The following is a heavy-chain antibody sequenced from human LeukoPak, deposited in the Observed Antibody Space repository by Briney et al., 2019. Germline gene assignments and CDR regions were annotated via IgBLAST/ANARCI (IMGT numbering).Heavy chain of an antibody. Sequence: PGGSLGLSCAASGFTFSNYAIHWVRQAPGKGLEYVSAISRSGGTTYYANSVKGRFTISRDNSKNTLFLQMGSLRAEDMAVYYCARVGDIDAFDIWGQGTMVTVSS. V-gene: IGHV3-64*01. D-gene: IGHD4-17*01. J-gene: IGHJ3*02. CDR3: ARVGDIDAFDI. CDR2: ISRSGGTT. CDR1: GFTFSNYA.